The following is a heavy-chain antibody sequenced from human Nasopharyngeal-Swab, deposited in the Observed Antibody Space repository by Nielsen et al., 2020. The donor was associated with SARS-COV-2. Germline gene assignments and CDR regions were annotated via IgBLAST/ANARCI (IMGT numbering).Heavy chain of an antibody. CDR3: AREDSSSWSNWFDP. J-gene: IGHJ5*02. Sequence: GSLRLSCTVSGGSVSSGSYYWSWIRQPPGKGLEWIGYIYYSGSTNYSPSLKSRVTISVDTSKNQFSLKLSSVTAADTAVYYCAREDSSSWSNWFDPWGQGTLVTVSS. V-gene: IGHV4-61*01. D-gene: IGHD6-13*01. CDR1: GGSVSSGSYY. CDR2: IYYSGST.